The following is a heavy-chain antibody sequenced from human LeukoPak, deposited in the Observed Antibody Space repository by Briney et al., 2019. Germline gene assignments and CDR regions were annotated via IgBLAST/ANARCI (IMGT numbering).Heavy chain of an antibody. Sequence: PGGSLRLSCAASGFTFSSYSMNWVRQAPGKGLEWVSSISSSSSYIYYADSVKGRFTISRDNAKNSLYLQMNSLRAEDTAVYYCARDPYYYYGSGSYYPPYNWFDPWGQGTLVTVSS. J-gene: IGHJ5*02. CDR3: ARDPYYYYGSGSYYPPYNWFDP. D-gene: IGHD3-10*01. CDR2: ISSSSSYI. V-gene: IGHV3-21*01. CDR1: GFTFSSYS.